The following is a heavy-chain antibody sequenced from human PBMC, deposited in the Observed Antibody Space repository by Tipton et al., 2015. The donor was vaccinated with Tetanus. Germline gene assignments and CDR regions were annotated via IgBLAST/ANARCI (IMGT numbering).Heavy chain of an antibody. CDR3: AKVLEWYYYYYNGMDV. Sequence: SLRLSCAASGFIFSSYGIHWVRQAPGKGLEWLAVSWYDGTDKYYADSVKGRFTISRDNSKNTVDLQMNNLRDEDTAVYYCAKVLEWYYYYYNGMDVWGQGTTVTVSS. CDR1: GFIFSSYG. D-gene: IGHD3-3*01. CDR2: SWYDGTDK. V-gene: IGHV3-33*03. J-gene: IGHJ6*02.